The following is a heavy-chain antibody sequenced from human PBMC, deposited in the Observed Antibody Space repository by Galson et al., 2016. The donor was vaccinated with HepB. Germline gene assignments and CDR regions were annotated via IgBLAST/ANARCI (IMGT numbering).Heavy chain of an antibody. CDR3: ARDGPRRRGLDY. Sequence: SLRLSCAASGFTFSDHYIDWVRQAPGKGLEWVANIKQDGSEQYYVDSLKGRFTISRDNAKNSLYLQINSLTVEDTAMYYCARDGPRRRGLDYWGQGTLVTVSS. CDR1: GFTFSDHY. CDR2: IKQDGSEQ. J-gene: IGHJ4*02. V-gene: IGHV3-7*03.